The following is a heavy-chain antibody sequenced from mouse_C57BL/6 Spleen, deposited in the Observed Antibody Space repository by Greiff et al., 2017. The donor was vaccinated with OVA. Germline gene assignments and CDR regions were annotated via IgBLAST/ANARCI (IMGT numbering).Heavy chain of an antibody. CDR1: GYTFTSYW. Sequence: QQSCKASGYTFTSYWMHWVKQRPGRGLEWIGRIDPNSGGTKYNEKFKSKATLTVDKPSSTAYMQLSSLTSEDSAVYYCARSDDYDEVYAMDYWGQGTSVTVSS. CDR3: ARSDDYDEVYAMDY. D-gene: IGHD2-4*01. J-gene: IGHJ4*01. CDR2: IDPNSGGT. V-gene: IGHV1-72*01.